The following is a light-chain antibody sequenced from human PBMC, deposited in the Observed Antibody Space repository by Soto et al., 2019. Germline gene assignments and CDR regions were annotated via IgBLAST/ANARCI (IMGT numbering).Light chain of an antibody. CDR3: SSYSTSFFYV. Sequence: QSALTQPPSASGSPGQSVTISCTGTSSDVGGYNYVSWYQQHPGKAPKLMIYGVTNRPSGVSYRFSGSKSGSTASLTISGLRDEDEADYYCSSYSTSFFYVFGTGTKVTVL. CDR1: SSDVGGYNY. V-gene: IGLV2-14*01. CDR2: GVT. J-gene: IGLJ1*01.